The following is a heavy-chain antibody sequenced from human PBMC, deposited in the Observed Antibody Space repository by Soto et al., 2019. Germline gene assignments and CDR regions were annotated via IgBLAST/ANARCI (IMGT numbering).Heavy chain of an antibody. CDR1: GFTLSSSA. D-gene: IGHD6-13*01. Sequence: GGSLRLSCAVSGFTLSSSAMSWVRQAPGKGLEWVSSISVSGGSTYYAGSVKGRFTISRDNSKNTLYLQMSSLRAEDTAVYYCAKDFKAAGYFDYWGQGTLVTVSS. J-gene: IGHJ4*02. CDR3: AKDFKAAGYFDY. CDR2: ISVSGGST. V-gene: IGHV3-23*01.